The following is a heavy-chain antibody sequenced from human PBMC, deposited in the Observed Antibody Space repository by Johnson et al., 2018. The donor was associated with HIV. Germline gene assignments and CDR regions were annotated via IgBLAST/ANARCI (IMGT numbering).Heavy chain of an antibody. J-gene: IGHJ3*02. Sequence: QVQLVESGGGVVQPGRSLRLSCVVSGFTISTYGMHWVRQAPGKGLEWVAVMYYDGSNKYYADSVKGRFTISRDNSKNTLYLQMNSLRAEDTAVYYCASQGVVRLEKAFDIWGQGTMVTVSS. D-gene: IGHD3-10*01. V-gene: IGHV3-30*19. CDR1: GFTISTYG. CDR2: MYYDGSNK. CDR3: ASQGVVRLEKAFDI.